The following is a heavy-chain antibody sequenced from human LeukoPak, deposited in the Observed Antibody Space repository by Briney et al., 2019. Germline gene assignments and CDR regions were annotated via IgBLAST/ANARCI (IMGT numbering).Heavy chain of an antibody. J-gene: IGHJ6*03. CDR3: ARDLEMATITDYYYYYMDV. V-gene: IGHV1-46*01. CDR2: INPSGGST. Sequence: GASVKVSCKASGYTFTSYYMYWVRQAPGQGLEWMGIINPSGGSTSYAQKFQGRVTMTRDMSTSTVYMELSSLRSEDTAVYYCARDLEMATITDYYYYYMDVWGKGTTVTVSS. D-gene: IGHD5-24*01. CDR1: GYTFTSYY.